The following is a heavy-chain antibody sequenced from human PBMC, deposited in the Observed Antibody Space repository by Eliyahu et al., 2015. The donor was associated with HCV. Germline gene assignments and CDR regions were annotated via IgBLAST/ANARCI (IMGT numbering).Heavy chain of an antibody. CDR2: IYPGDSET. J-gene: IGHJ4*02. CDR1: GYKFPNYW. V-gene: IGHV5-51*03. Sequence: EVQLVQSGAGVXQPGESLKISCKASGYKFPNYWIGWVRQRPGKGREWVGIIYPGDSETRYSPSFQGQVTISADKSITTAYLQWRRLKASDTATYYCVRPGSGTYDYAYWGQGTLVTVSS. CDR3: VRPGSGTYDYAY. D-gene: IGHD1-26*01.